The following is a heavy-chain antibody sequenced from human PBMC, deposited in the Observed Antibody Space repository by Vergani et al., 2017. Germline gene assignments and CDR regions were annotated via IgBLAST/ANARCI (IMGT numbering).Heavy chain of an antibody. CDR3: ARGRRRGIVVVPAAMPLDY. J-gene: IGHJ4*02. CDR2: INHSGIT. Sequence: QVQLQQWGAGLLKPSETLSLTCAVYGGSFSGYYWSWIRQPPGKGLEWIGEINHSGITNYNPSLKSPVTISVDTTKNQFSLKLSSVTAADTAVYYCARGRRRGIVVVPAAMPLDYWGQGTLVTVSS. V-gene: IGHV4-34*01. CDR1: GGSFSGYY. D-gene: IGHD2-2*01.